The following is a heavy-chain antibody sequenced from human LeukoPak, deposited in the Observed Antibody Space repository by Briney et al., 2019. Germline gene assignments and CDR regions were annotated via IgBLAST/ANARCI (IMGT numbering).Heavy chain of an antibody. CDR1: GDSISSGIHY. CDR3: ARDVVAAAGSFDY. D-gene: IGHD6-13*01. J-gene: IGHJ4*02. V-gene: IGHV4-61*02. Sequence: SETLSLTCTVSGDSISSGIHYWNWIRQPAGKGLEWIGRIYTSGSTNYNPSLKSRVTISLDTSKNQFSLNVSSVTAADTAVYYCARDVVAAAGSFDYWGQGTQVTVSS. CDR2: IYTSGST.